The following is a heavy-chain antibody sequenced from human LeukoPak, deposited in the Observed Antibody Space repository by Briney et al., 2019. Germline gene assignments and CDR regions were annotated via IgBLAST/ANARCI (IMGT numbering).Heavy chain of an antibody. J-gene: IGHJ4*02. CDR3: ARAGSYYDSSGYYSGFFDY. CDR1: GFTVSSNY. Sequence: PGGSLRLSCAASGFTVSSNYMSWVRQAPGKGLEWVSVIYSGGSTYYADSVKGRFTISRDNSKNTLYLQMNSLRAEDTAVYYCARAGSYYDSSGYYSGFFDYWGQGTLVTVSS. CDR2: IYSGGST. D-gene: IGHD3-22*01. V-gene: IGHV3-53*01.